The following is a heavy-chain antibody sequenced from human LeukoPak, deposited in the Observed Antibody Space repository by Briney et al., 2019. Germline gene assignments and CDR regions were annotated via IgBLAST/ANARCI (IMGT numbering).Heavy chain of an antibody. CDR2: IYYSGST. CDR1: GGSISSSSYY. J-gene: IGHJ4*02. V-gene: IGHV4-39*07. D-gene: IGHD3-16*02. Sequence: SETLSLTCAVSGGSISSSSYYWGWIRQPPGKGLEWIGSIYYSGSTYYNPSLKSRVTISVDTSKNQFSLKLSSVTAADTAVYYCARDAYDYVWGSYRSEIDYWGQGTLVTVSS. CDR3: ARDAYDYVWGSYRSEIDY.